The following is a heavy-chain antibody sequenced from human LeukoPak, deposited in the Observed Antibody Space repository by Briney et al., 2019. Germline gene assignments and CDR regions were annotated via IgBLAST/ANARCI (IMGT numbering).Heavy chain of an antibody. CDR2: TNHSGST. J-gene: IGHJ1*01. Sequence: SETLSLTCAVYGGSFSGYYWSWIRHPPGKGREWIGETNHSGSTNYNPSLKSRVTISVDTSKNQFSLKLSSVTAADTAVYYCASYRGAFFQHWGQGTLVTVSS. V-gene: IGHV4-34*01. D-gene: IGHD4-23*01. CDR1: GGSFSGYY. CDR3: ASYRGAFFQH.